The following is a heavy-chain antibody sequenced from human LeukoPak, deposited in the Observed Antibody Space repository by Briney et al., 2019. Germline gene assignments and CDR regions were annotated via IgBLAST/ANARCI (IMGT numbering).Heavy chain of an antibody. D-gene: IGHD2-15*01. CDR1: GGSISSGGYY. Sequence: SETLSLTCTVSGGSISSGGYYWSWIRQPPGKGLEWIGYIYHSGSTYYNPSLKSRVTISVDRSKNQFSLKLSSVTAADTAVYYCAEGLYCSGGSCYSPYWGQGTLVTVSS. J-gene: IGHJ4*02. CDR3: AEGLYCSGGSCYSPY. CDR2: IYHSGST. V-gene: IGHV4-30-2*01.